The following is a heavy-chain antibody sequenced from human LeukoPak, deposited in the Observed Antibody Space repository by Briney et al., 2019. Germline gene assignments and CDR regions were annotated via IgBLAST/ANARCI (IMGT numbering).Heavy chain of an antibody. CDR3: ARYSATGNYFDY. D-gene: IGHD1-1*01. J-gene: IGHJ4*02. CDR1: GGSISSYY. CDR2: IHYSGST. Sequence: SGTLSLTCTVSGGSISSYYWSWIRQPPGKGLEWIGYIHYSGSTNYNPSLKSRVTISVDTSKNQFSLKLSSLTAADTAVYYCARYSATGNYFDYWGQGTLVTVSS. V-gene: IGHV4-59*01.